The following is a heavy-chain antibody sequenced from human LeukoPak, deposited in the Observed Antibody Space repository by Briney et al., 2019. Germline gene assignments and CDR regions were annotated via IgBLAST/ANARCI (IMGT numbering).Heavy chain of an antibody. V-gene: IGHV4-4*07. CDR2: IYTSGST. CDR1: GGSISSYY. CDR3: ASRSSGTGRAFDI. J-gene: IGHJ3*02. Sequence: SETLSLTCTVSGGSISSYYWSWIRQPAGKGLEWIGRIYTSGSTSYNPSLKSRATISVDKSENQFSLQLTSVTAADTAVYYCASRSSGTGRAFDIWGQGTMVTVSS. D-gene: IGHD3-10*01.